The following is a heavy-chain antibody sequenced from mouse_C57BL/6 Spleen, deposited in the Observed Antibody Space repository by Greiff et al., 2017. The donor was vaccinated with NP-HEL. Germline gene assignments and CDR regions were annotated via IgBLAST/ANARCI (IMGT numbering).Heavy chain of an antibody. CDR3: ARARWLLRRYFDV. CDR2: INPNNGGT. J-gene: IGHJ1*03. CDR1: GYTFTDYN. Sequence: EVKLVESGPELVKPGASVKIPCKASGYTFTDYNMDWVKQSHGKSLEWIGDINPNNGGTIYNQKFKGKATLTVDKSSSTAYMELRSLTSEDTAVYYCARARWLLRRYFDVWGTGTTVTVSS. D-gene: IGHD2-3*01. V-gene: IGHV1-18*01.